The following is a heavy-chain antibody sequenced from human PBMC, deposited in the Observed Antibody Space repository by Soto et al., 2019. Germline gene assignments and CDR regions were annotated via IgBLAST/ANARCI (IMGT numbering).Heavy chain of an antibody. D-gene: IGHD6-19*01. CDR3: ARGVASNGIDL. CDR2: IYYSGST. Sequence: SETLSLTCTVSGGSISSGDYYWSWIRQPPGKGLEWIGYIYYSGSTYYNPSLKSRVTIPVDTSKKQFSLKLSTVTAADTAVYYCARGVASNGIDLWGRGTLVTVSS. CDR1: GGSISSGDYY. J-gene: IGHJ2*01. V-gene: IGHV4-30-4*01.